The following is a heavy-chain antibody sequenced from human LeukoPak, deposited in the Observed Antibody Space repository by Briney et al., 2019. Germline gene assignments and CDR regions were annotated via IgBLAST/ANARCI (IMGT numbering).Heavy chain of an antibody. D-gene: IGHD2-21*02. CDR3: ANGNDYCGGDCYRIVVNY. V-gene: IGHV3-30*02. CDR2: IRYDGSNK. Sequence: PGGSLRLSCAASGFTFSSYAMHWVRQAPGKGLEWVAFIRYDGSNKYYADSVKGRFTISRDNSKNTLYLQMNSLRAEDTAVYYCANGNDYCGGDCYRIVVNYWGQGTLVTVSS. CDR1: GFTFSSYA. J-gene: IGHJ4*02.